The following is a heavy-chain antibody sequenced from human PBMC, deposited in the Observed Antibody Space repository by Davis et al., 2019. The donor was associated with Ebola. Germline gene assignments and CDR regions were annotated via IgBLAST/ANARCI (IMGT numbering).Heavy chain of an antibody. J-gene: IGHJ4*02. Sequence: MPSETLSLTCTVSGGSISSSSYYWSWIRQPPGKGLEWIGYIYYSGSTNYNPSLKSRVTISVDTSKNQFSLKLSSVTAADTAVYYCARDVLMVQAFDYWGQGTLVTVSS. CDR1: GGSISSSSYY. V-gene: IGHV4-61*01. CDR2: IYYSGST. D-gene: IGHD3-10*01. CDR3: ARDVLMVQAFDY.